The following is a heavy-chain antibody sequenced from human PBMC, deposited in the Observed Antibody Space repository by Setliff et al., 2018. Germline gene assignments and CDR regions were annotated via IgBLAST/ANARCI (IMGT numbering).Heavy chain of an antibody. CDR2: IIPIYGST. J-gene: IGHJ5*02. Sequence: SVKVSCKASGGSFSNYAIIWVRQAPGQGPEWMGGIIPIYGSTNNAEKFQGRVTFSADEPMSTVYMELSSLTSADTALYYCARDALYDSNDRNSYYGNWLDPWGQGTLVTSPQ. V-gene: IGHV1-69*13. D-gene: IGHD3-22*01. CDR1: GGSFSNYA. CDR3: ARDALYDSNDRNSYYGNWLDP.